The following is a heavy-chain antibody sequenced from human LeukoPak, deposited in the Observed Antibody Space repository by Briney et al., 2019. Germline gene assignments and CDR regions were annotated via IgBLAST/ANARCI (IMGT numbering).Heavy chain of an antibody. J-gene: IGHJ5*02. V-gene: IGHV3-23*01. CDR1: GFTFSSFS. Sequence: PGGSLRLSCAASGFTFSSFSMTWVRQAPGKGLEWVSAITGSGGPTYNTDSVKGLFTISRDNSQNTLYLQMNSLRAEDTAVYYCTKDPNGDYVGAFDPWGKGTLVTVSS. CDR3: TKDPNGDYVGAFDP. CDR2: ITGSGGPT. D-gene: IGHD4-17*01.